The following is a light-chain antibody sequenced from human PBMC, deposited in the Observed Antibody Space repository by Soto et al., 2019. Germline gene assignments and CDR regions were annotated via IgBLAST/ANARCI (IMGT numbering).Light chain of an antibody. Sequence: DIQMTQSPSFVSASVGDRVTITCRASQGISSWLAWYQHNPGRAPKLLIHAASRLESGVPSRVSGSGSGTDFTLITSSLQPEDFATDYGQQTTSFPRTFGGGTKVESK. J-gene: IGKJ4*01. CDR1: QGISSW. CDR2: AAS. V-gene: IGKV1-12*01. CDR3: QQTTSFPRT.